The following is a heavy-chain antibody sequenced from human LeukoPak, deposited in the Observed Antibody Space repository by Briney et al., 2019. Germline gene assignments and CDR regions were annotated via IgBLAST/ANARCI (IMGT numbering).Heavy chain of an antibody. CDR1: GFTFNNYW. V-gene: IGHV3-74*01. D-gene: IGHD4-23*01. Sequence: GGSLRLSCAASGFTFNNYWMQWVRQAPGKGLVWVSRITSDGSSARYADSVKGRFTISRDNAKNTLFLQMNSLRAEDTAVYYCARDSGSNGGLDCWGQGTLVTVSS. J-gene: IGHJ4*02. CDR3: ARDSGSNGGLDC. CDR2: ITSDGSSA.